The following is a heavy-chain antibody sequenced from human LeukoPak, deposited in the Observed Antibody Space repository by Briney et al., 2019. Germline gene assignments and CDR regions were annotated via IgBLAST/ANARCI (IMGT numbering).Heavy chain of an antibody. V-gene: IGHV4-39*01. CDR3: ARANQQLDAFDI. J-gene: IGHJ3*02. Sequence: SETLSLTCTVSGGSMSSNSYYWGWIRQPPGKGLEWIGSIYYSGSTYYNPSLKSRVTISVDTSKNQFSLKLSSVTAADTAVYYCARANQQLDAFDIWGQGTMVTVSS. D-gene: IGHD6-13*01. CDR1: GGSMSSNSYY. CDR2: IYYSGST.